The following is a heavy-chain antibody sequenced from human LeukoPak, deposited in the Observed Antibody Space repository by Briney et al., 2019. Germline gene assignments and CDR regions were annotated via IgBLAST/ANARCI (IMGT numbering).Heavy chain of an antibody. D-gene: IGHD6-13*01. CDR2: ISSSSSYI. CDR3: ARGLAAAGYDYFDY. V-gene: IGHV3-21*01. Sequence: PGGSLRLSCAASGFTFSSYSMNWVRQAPGKGLEWVSSISSSSSYIYYADSVKGRFTISRDNAKNSLYLQMNSLRAEDTAVYYCARGLAAAGYDYFDYWGQGTLVTVSS. J-gene: IGHJ4*02. CDR1: GFTFSSYS.